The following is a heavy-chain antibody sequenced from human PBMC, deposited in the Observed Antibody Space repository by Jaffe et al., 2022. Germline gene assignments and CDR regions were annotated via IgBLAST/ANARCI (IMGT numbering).Heavy chain of an antibody. CDR2: IYYSGST. Sequence: QVQLQESGPGLVKPSETLSLTCTVSGGSISSYYWSWIRQPPGKGLEWIGYIYYSGSTNYNPSLKSRVTISVDTSKNQFSLKLSSVTAADTAVYYCARCGDDFWSGSYYYMDVWGKGTTVTVSS. J-gene: IGHJ6*03. D-gene: IGHD3-3*01. V-gene: IGHV4-59*01. CDR3: ARCGDDFWSGSYYYMDV. CDR1: GGSISSYY.